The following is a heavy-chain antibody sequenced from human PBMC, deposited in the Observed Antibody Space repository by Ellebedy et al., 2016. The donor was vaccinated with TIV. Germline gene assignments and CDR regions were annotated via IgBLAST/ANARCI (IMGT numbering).Heavy chain of an antibody. V-gene: IGHV3-72*01. D-gene: IGHD1-26*01. CDR1: GFTFSDHY. CDR2: IRDKANTYRT. Sequence: GESLKISCAASGFTFSDHYMAWVRQAPGKGLEWIGRIRDKANTYRTEYAASVKGRFTISRDDSKNSLYLQMNSLRTEDTAVYYCARSGSYLPFDYWGQGTLVTVSS. J-gene: IGHJ4*02. CDR3: ARSGSYLPFDY.